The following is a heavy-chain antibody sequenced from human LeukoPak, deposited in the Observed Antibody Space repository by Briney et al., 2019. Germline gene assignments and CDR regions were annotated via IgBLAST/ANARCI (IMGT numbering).Heavy chain of an antibody. D-gene: IGHD3-22*01. V-gene: IGHV3-30*07. CDR1: GFTFSSYA. CDR2: ISYDGSNK. CDR3: ARDPLDSSGWPTLDY. Sequence: GRSLRLSCAASGFTFSSYAMHWVRQAPGKGLEWVAVISYDGSNKYYADSVKGRFTISRDNSKNTLYLQMNSLRAEDTAVYYCARDPLDSSGWPTLDYWGQGTLVTVSS. J-gene: IGHJ4*02.